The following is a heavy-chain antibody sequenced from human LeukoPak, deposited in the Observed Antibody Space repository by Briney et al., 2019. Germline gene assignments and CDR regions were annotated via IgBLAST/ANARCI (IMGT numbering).Heavy chain of an antibody. Sequence: PGGSLRLSCAASGFTFSNAWMSWVRQTPGKGLEWVGRVKSKTDGGTTDYATPVTGRFTISRDDSQNTLYLQMNSLKTEDTAVYYCHVAYRRYWGQGTLVTVSS. J-gene: IGHJ4*02. CDR3: HVAYRRY. D-gene: IGHD1-26*01. CDR2: VKSKTDGGTT. V-gene: IGHV3-15*01. CDR1: GFTFSNAW.